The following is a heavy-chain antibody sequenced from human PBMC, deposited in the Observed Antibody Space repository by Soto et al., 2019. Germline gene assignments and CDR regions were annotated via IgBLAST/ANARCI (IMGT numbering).Heavy chain of an antibody. CDR2: FDPEDGET. V-gene: IGHV1-24*01. Sequence: ASVKVSCKVSGYTLTELSMHWVRQAPGKGLEWMGGFDPEDGETIYAQKFQGRVTMTEDTSTDTAYMELSSLRSEDTAVYYCATDLMVRGVRFPHPFSHYHYQLDFRAKRTTVTVSS. CDR3: ATDLMVRGVRFPHPFSHYHYQLDF. D-gene: IGHD3-10*01. CDR1: GYTLTELS. J-gene: IGHJ6*03.